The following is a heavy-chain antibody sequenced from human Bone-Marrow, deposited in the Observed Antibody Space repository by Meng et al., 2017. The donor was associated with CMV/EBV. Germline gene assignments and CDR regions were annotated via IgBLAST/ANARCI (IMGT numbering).Heavy chain of an antibody. CDR2: IYYSGST. Sequence: GSLRLSCTVSGVSISSYYWSWIRQPPGKGLEWIGYIYYSGSTNYNPSLKSRVTISVDTSKNQFSLKLSSVTAADTAVYYCARQRPLYSSSKVGWFDPWGQGTLVTVSS. D-gene: IGHD6-13*01. V-gene: IGHV4-59*01. CDR1: GVSISSYY. CDR3: ARQRPLYSSSKVGWFDP. J-gene: IGHJ5*02.